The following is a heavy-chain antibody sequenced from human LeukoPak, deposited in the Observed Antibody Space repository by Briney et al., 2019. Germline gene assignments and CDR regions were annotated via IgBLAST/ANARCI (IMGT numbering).Heavy chain of an antibody. CDR2: INPNSGGT. CDR3: AGSDYGDSYFDY. CDR1: GYTFTGYY. Sequence: ASVKVPCKASGYTFTGYYMHWVRQAPGQGLEWMGWINPNSGGTNYAQKFQGRVTMTRDTSISTAYMELSRLRSDDTAVYYCAGSDYGDSYFDYWGQGTLVTVSS. J-gene: IGHJ4*02. D-gene: IGHD4-17*01. V-gene: IGHV1-2*02.